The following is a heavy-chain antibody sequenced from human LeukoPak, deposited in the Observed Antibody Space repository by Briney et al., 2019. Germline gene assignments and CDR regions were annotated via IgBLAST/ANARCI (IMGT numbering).Heavy chain of an antibody. Sequence: GGSLRLSCAASGFTFSSYAMSWVRQAPGKGLEWVLVISNSGGSTYYADSVKGRFTISRDNSKNTLYLQMNSLRAEDTAVYYCAKGRYSSSWYSDYWGQGTLVTVSS. V-gene: IGHV3-23*01. CDR3: AKGRYSSSWYSDY. CDR1: GFTFSSYA. D-gene: IGHD6-13*01. CDR2: ISNSGGST. J-gene: IGHJ4*02.